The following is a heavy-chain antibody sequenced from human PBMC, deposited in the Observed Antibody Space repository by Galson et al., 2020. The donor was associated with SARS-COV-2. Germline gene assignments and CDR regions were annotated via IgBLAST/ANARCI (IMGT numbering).Heavy chain of an antibody. CDR1: GDTLIDLS. CDR3: TTDRYGDHGKFDP. J-gene: IGHJ5*02. V-gene: IGHV1-24*01. D-gene: IGHD4-17*01. CDR2: FDPEDGET. Sequence: ASVTVSCKVSGDTLIDLSVHWLRQTPGKGPEWMGRFDPEDGETSYAQNFQGRATMTGETFTNTAYMELSSLRPDDTAVYFCTTDRYGDHGKFDPWGQGTLVTVSA.